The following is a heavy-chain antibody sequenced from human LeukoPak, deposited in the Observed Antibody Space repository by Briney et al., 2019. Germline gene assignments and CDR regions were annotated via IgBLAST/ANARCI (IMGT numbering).Heavy chain of an antibody. V-gene: IGHV3-30-3*01. CDR2: ISYDGSNK. CDR3: AREGNTAHAKGIDY. D-gene: IGHD5-18*01. Sequence: GGSLRLSCAASGFTFSSYAMHWVRQAPGKGLEWVAVISYDGSNKYYADSVKGRFTISRDNSKNTLYLQMNSLRAEDTAVYYCAREGNTAHAKGIDYWGQGTLVTVSS. J-gene: IGHJ4*02. CDR1: GFTFSSYA.